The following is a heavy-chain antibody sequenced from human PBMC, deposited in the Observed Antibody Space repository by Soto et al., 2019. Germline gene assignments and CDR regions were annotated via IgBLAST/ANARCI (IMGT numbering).Heavy chain of an antibody. Sequence: PGESLKISCKGSGYSFTSYWIGWVRQMLGKDLEWMGIIYPGDSDTRYSPSFQGQVTISADKSISTAYLQWSSLKASDTAMYYCARINSGGNAGDYYYRLAVRGQGTKVTVSS. D-gene: IGHD2-15*01. J-gene: IGHJ6*02. CDR3: ARINSGGNAGDYYYRLAV. CDR1: GYSFTSYW. V-gene: IGHV5-51*01. CDR2: IYPGDSDT.